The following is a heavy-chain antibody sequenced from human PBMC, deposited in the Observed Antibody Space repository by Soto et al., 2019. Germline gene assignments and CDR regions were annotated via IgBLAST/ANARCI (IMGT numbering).Heavy chain of an antibody. Sequence: GGSLRLSCAASGFTVSSNYMSWVRQAPGKGLEWVSVIYSGGSTYYADSVKGRFTISRDNSKNTLYLQMNSLRAEDTAVYYCARPSYSYGYGMDVWGQGTTVTVSS. CDR3: ARPSYSYGYGMDV. J-gene: IGHJ6*02. V-gene: IGHV3-53*01. CDR2: IYSGGST. D-gene: IGHD5-18*01. CDR1: GFTVSSNY.